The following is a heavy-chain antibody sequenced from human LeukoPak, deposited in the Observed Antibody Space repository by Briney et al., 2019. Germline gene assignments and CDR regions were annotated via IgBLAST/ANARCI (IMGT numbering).Heavy chain of an antibody. Sequence: GGSLRLSCVTTDFTFKNSWMTWVRQAPGKGLEWVANIKEDGREINYLGSVKGRFTISRDNAKNSLYLQMNSLRVEDTALYYCARRAPSHDFDDWGQGTLVTVSS. CDR1: DFTFKNSW. J-gene: IGHJ4*02. CDR2: IKEDGREI. V-gene: IGHV3-7*01. CDR3: ARRAPSHDFDD.